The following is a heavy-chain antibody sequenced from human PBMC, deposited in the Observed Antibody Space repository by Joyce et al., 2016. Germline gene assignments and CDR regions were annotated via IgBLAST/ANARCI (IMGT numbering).Heavy chain of an antibody. Sequence: QVQLVESGGGVVQPGRSLRLSCAASGFTFSNYGMPWVRQAPGKGLEWVAAIWYDGSNKYYSDSVKGRFTISRDNSKNTLYLQMNSLRAEDTAVYYCARDRVRADYWGQGILVTVSS. CDR3: ARDRVRADY. J-gene: IGHJ4*02. CDR1: GFTFSNYG. CDR2: IWYDGSNK. V-gene: IGHV3-33*01. D-gene: IGHD3-16*02.